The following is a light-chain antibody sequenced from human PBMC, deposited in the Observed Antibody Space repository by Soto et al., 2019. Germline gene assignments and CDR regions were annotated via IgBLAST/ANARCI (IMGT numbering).Light chain of an antibody. CDR1: QSVSSSY. CDR2: GAS. CDR3: QQYGSSPWT. Sequence: EILMTQSPATLSVSPGDRATLSCRASQSVSSSYLAWYQQKPGQAPRLLIYGASSRATGIPDRFSGSGSGTDFTLTISRLEPEDFAVYYCQQYGSSPWTFGQGTKVDIK. J-gene: IGKJ1*01. V-gene: IGKV3-20*01.